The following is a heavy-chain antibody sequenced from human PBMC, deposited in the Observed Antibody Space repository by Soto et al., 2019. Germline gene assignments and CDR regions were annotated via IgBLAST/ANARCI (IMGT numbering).Heavy chain of an antibody. CDR3: ARDYLLERHSYSSYGMDV. D-gene: IGHD1-1*01. Sequence: GASVKVSCKAAGYTFTSYYMHWVRQAPGQGLEWMGIINPSGGSTTYAQKFRGRVTITRATSTSTVYMKLSSLRSEDTAVYYCARDYLLERHSYSSYGMDVWGQGTTVTVSS. CDR2: INPSGGST. J-gene: IGHJ6*02. CDR1: GYTFTSYY. V-gene: IGHV1-46*01.